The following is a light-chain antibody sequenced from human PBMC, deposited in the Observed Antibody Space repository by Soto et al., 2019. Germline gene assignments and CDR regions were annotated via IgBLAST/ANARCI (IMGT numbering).Light chain of an antibody. CDR1: SSDIGFYNY. V-gene: IGLV2-8*01. CDR3: SSYAGSNNDVI. Sequence: QSVLTQPPSASGSPGQSVTISCTGTSSDIGFYNYVSWYQQHPGKAPKLMIYEVNKRPSEVPDRFSGSKSGNTASLTVSGLQAEDEDDYYCSSYAGSNNDVIFGGGTKVTVL. J-gene: IGLJ2*01. CDR2: EVN.